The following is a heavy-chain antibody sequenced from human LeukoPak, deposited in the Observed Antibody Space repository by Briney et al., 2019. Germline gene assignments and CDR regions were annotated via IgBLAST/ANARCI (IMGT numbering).Heavy chain of an antibody. J-gene: IGHJ3*02. D-gene: IGHD3-22*01. V-gene: IGHV3-33*01. CDR1: GFTFSSYG. Sequence: PGGSLRLSCAASGFTFSSYGMHWVRQAPGKGLEWVAVIWYDGSNKYYADSVKGRFTISRDNSKNTLYLQMNSLRAEDTAVYYCARVPLHDSSGYLAFDIWGQGTMVTVSS. CDR2: IWYDGSNK. CDR3: ARVPLHDSSGYLAFDI.